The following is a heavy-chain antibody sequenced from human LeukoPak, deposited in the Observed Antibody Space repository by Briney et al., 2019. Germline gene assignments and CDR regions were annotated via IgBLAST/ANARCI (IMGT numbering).Heavy chain of an antibody. Sequence: TLSLTCIVSGGSISRGGYYWSWIRQHPGKGLEWIGYIYYSGSTYYNPSLKSRVTISVDTSKYQFSLKPCSVTAADTAVYYCAREDVLDRRNIDYWGQGTLVTVSS. V-gene: IGHV4-31*03. J-gene: IGHJ4*02. CDR1: GGSISRGGYY. CDR2: IYYSGST. D-gene: IGHD1-14*01. CDR3: AREDVLDRRNIDY.